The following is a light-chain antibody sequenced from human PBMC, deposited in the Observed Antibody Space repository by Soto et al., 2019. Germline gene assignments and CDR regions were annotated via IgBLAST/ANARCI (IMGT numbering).Light chain of an antibody. V-gene: IGKV3-11*01. CDR3: QQRSNWLT. CDR1: QSVSSY. CDR2: DAS. Sequence: IVLTQSPATLSLSPGERATLSCRASQSVSSYLAWYQQKPGQAPRLLIYDASNRATGIPARFSGSGSGTDFTLTISSLEPEDFAVYYCQQRSNWLTFGQGTKV. J-gene: IGKJ1*01.